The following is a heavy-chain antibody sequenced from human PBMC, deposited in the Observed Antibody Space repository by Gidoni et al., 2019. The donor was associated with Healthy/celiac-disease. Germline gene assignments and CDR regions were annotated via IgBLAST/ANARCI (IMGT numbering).Heavy chain of an antibody. CDR2: ISGSGGST. J-gene: IGHJ6*02. CDR1: GFTFSSYA. Sequence: EVQLLESVGGLVQPGGSLRLSCAASGFTFSSYAMSWVRQAPGKGLEWVSAISGSGGSTYYADSVKGRFTISRDNSKNTLYLQMNSLRAEDTAVYYCAKGGVLRFLEWQLDTAYGMDVWGQGTTVTVSS. D-gene: IGHD3-3*01. CDR3: AKGGVLRFLEWQLDTAYGMDV. V-gene: IGHV3-23*01.